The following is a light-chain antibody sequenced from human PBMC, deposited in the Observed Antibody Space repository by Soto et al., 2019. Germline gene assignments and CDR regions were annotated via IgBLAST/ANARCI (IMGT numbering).Light chain of an antibody. CDR2: RNN. J-gene: IGLJ2*01. V-gene: IGLV1-47*01. CDR1: RSNIGSNY. Sequence: QSVLTQPPSASGTPGQGVTISCSGSRSNIGSNYVYWDQQLPGTAPELLIYRNNQRPSGVPDRVSGSKSGTSASLAISGLRSEYEADYYCAAWDDSLRMVFGGGTKLTVL. CDR3: AAWDDSLRMV.